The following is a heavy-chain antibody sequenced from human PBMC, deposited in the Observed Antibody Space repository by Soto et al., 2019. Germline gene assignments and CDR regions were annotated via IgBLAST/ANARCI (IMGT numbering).Heavy chain of an antibody. J-gene: IGHJ3*01. Sequence: EVQLVESGGGLVQPGRSLRLSCSASGFTFEDYVMHWVRQAPGKGLEWVSRISWDSGSVAYADSVKGRFTISRDNANNPLYLQMTSLRSADTAVYYCTRVFTIFSVVGAVDVWGQATMVSVSS. V-gene: IGHV3-9*01. CDR2: ISWDSGSV. CDR1: GFTFEDYV. CDR3: TRVFTIFSVVGAVDV. D-gene: IGHD3-3*01.